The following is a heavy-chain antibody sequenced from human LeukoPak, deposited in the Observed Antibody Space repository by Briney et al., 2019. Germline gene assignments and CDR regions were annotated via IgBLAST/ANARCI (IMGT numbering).Heavy chain of an antibody. CDR3: ARVPSTVTTRPDDY. CDR2: ISSSSSYI. CDR1: GFTSSSYS. D-gene: IGHD4-17*01. J-gene: IGHJ4*02. V-gene: IGHV3-21*01. Sequence: GGSLRLSCAASGFTSSSYSMNWVRQAPGKGLEWVSSISSSSSYIYYADSVKGRFTISRDNAKNSLYLQMNSLRAEDTAVYYCARVPSTVTTRPDDYWGQGTLVTVSS.